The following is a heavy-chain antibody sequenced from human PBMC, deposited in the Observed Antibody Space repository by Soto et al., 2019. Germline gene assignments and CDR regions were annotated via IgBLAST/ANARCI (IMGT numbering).Heavy chain of an antibody. V-gene: IGHV1-8*01. CDR2: MNPSNGNA. D-gene: IGHD6-25*01. CDR3: ARRKERSGPNYFDY. J-gene: IGHJ4*02. CDR1: RSTINIID. Sequence: ASANGTCNAGRSTINIIDIHSERQGTGQGLEWMGWMNPSNGNAGYAQEFQGRVTMTRNISISTAYMELSSLRSEDTAVYFCARRKERSGPNYFDYWGQGTLVTVSS.